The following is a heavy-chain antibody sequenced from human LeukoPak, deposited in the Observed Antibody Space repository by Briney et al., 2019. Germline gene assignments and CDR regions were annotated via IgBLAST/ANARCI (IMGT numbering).Heavy chain of an antibody. Sequence: ASVNASCILSTYILTVVYTQCERQAPGQGLEWLGWINPNSGDTNYAQKFQGRVTMTRDTSISTAYMELSSLRSGDTVVYYCAHVIALAGTTTDASDIWGQGTMVTVSS. CDR2: INPNSGDT. V-gene: IGHV1-2*02. D-gene: IGHD6-19*01. CDR3: AHVIALAGTTTDASDI. CDR1: TYILTVVY. J-gene: IGHJ3*02.